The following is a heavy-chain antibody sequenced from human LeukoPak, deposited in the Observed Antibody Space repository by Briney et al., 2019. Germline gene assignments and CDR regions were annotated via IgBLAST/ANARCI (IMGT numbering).Heavy chain of an antibody. CDR2: INHSGST. V-gene: IGHV4-34*01. CDR3: ARGADYDFWSGYLVDY. D-gene: IGHD3-3*01. Sequence: SETLSLTCAVYGGSFSGYYWTWIRQPPGKGLEWIGEINHSGSTNYNPSLKSRVTISVDTSKNQFSLNLSSVTAADTAVYYCARGADYDFWSGYLVDYWGQGTLVTVSS. J-gene: IGHJ4*02. CDR1: GGSFSGYY.